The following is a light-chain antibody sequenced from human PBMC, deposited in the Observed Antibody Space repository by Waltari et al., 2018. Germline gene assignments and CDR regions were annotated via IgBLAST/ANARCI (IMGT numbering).Light chain of an antibody. CDR1: QSIRSL. CDR2: AAS. V-gene: IGKV1-39*01. CDR3: QHSHTIPIT. Sequence: DIQMTQSPSSLSASVGDRVTITCRASQSIRSLLNWYQQKPGKAPQVLISAASNLQSGVPSRFSGSGSGTDFTLTVSSLQPEDFATYYCQHSHTIPITFGGGTKVDIK. J-gene: IGKJ4*01.